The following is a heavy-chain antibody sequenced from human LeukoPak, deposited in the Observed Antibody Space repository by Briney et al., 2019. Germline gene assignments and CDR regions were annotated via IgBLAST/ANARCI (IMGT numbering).Heavy chain of an antibody. D-gene: IGHD6-19*01. Sequence: GGSLRLSCTPSGFTSGEFLMSWFRHAPGKGLEWIGFISGGTTEYAASVKGRFTISRDDSTSIAYLQMNSLTTEDTAVYYCSRGSGWLSVYWGQGTLVTVSS. J-gene: IGHJ4*02. CDR1: GFTSGEFL. V-gene: IGHV3-49*03. CDR3: SRGSGWLSVY. CDR2: ISGGTT.